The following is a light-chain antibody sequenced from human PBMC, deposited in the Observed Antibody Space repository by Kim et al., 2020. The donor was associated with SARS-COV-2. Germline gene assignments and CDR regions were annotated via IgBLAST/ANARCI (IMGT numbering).Light chain of an antibody. V-gene: IGKV3-20*01. Sequence: PGEGATVSCRASQSVRSGSVAWYQQKPGQTPRLLIYGTSNRATGIPDRFSGSGSGTDFTLTITRLEPEDFAVYYCQQYHDSSSTFGQGTKM. CDR1: QSVRSGS. CDR3: QQYHDSSST. J-gene: IGKJ1*01. CDR2: GTS.